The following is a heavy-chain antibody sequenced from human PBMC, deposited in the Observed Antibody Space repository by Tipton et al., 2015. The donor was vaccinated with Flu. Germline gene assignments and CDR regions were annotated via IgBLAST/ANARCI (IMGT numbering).Heavy chain of an antibody. D-gene: IGHD2-8*01. CDR2: VYPADSDT. J-gene: IGHJ4*02. V-gene: IGHV5-51*01. CDR1: GGSIFVNYA. CDR3: ARRREAMADY. Sequence: QLVQSGAEVKKAGSSVRVSCKASGGSIFVNYAIGWVRQQPGKGLEWMGIVYPADSDTKYSPSFEGQVTISADKSRNTAYLQWNSLRASDTAMYYCARRREAMADYWGQGTLVTVSS.